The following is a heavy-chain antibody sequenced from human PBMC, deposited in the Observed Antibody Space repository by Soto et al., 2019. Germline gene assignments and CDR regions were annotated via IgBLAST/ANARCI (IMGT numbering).Heavy chain of an antibody. V-gene: IGHV3-23*01. D-gene: IGHD3-22*01. Sequence: GGSLRLSCAASGFTFSSYAMSWVRQAPGKGLEWVSAISGSGGSTYYADSVKGRFTISRDNSKNTLYLQMNSLRAEDTAVYYCAKEPITYYYDSSGYYYGRGKETYFDYWGQGTLVTVSS. CDR3: AKEPITYYYDSSGYYYGRGKETYFDY. CDR2: ISGSGGST. J-gene: IGHJ4*02. CDR1: GFTFSSYA.